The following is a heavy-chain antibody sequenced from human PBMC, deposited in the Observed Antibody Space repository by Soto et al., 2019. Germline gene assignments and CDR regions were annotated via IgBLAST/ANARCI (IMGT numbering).Heavy chain of an antibody. J-gene: IGHJ4*02. CDR3: SSGVTLPGGLPIDGDY. CDR2: ISANSGHT. V-gene: IGHV1-18*01. Sequence: QAQLVQSGAEVKKPGDSVKVSCKASDYTVSSYGIGWVRQAPGQGLEWMGWISANSGHTNYVQKFQGRVTMTTDTSTSTAYMAVRGLRSDDTAVYYCSSGVTLPGGLPIDGDYWGQGTLVTVSS. CDR1: DYTVSSYG. D-gene: IGHD2-21*02.